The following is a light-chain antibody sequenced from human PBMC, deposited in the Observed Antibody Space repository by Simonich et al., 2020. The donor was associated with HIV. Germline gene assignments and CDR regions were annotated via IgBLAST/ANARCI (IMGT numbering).Light chain of an antibody. CDR2: AAS. Sequence: IQLTQSPSFLSASVGDRVTITCRASHGIASYLAWYQQKPGKAPKLLIYAASTLQSGVPSRFSGSGSGTEFTLTISSLQPEDFASYYCQHLKSYPPDFGQGTRLEMK. J-gene: IGKJ5*01. V-gene: IGKV1-9*01. CDR1: HGIASY. CDR3: QHLKSYPPD.